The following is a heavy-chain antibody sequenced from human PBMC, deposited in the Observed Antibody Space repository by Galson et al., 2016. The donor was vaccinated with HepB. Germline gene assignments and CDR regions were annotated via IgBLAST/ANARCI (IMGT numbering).Heavy chain of an antibody. D-gene: IGHD3-22*01. CDR2: INWNGVST. J-gene: IGHJ4*02. V-gene: IGHV3-20*01. CDR1: GFPFDEYG. Sequence: SLRLSCAASGFPFDEYGMSWVRQAPGEGLEWVSGINWNGVSTVYADSVKGRFTISRDDAKKFLYLQMNSLRAEDTALYHCASYHYDSSGSYSGLDYWGQGTLVTVSS. CDR3: ASYHYDSSGSYSGLDY.